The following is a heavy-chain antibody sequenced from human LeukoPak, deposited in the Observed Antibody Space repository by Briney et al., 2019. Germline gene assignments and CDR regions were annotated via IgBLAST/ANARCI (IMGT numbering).Heavy chain of an antibody. CDR3: ASGTNGDPEAFDI. CDR1: GYTFTSYA. CDR2: INPNSGGT. V-gene: IGHV1-2*04. J-gene: IGHJ3*02. Sequence: ASVKVSCKASGYTFTSYAMHWVRQAPGQRLEWMGWINPNSGGTNYAQKFQGWVTMTRDTSISAAYMELSRLRSDDTAVYYCASGTNGDPEAFDIWGQGTMVTVSS. D-gene: IGHD2-8*01.